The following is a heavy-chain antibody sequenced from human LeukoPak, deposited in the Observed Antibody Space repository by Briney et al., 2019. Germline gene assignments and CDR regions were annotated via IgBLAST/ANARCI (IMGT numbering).Heavy chain of an antibody. CDR3: ARFLSLGF. J-gene: IGHJ4*02. D-gene: IGHD7-27*01. Sequence: GGSLRLSCAASGFTFSSSWMSWVRQAPGKGLECVANIKQDGSEKNYVDSVKGRFIISRDNAKNSVYLQMNSLRAEDTAVYYCARFLSLGFWGQGTLVTVSS. CDR2: IKQDGSEK. V-gene: IGHV3-7*01. CDR1: GFTFSSSW.